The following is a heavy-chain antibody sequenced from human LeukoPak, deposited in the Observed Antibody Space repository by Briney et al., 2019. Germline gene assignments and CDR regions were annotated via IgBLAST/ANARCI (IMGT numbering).Heavy chain of an antibody. CDR1: GFTFSSYG. V-gene: IGHV3-30*02. Sequence: GGSLRLSCAASGFTFSSYGMHWVRQAPGKGLEWVAFIQYDGSNKYYADAVKGRLTISRDNSTNTLYLQMNSLRAEDTAVYYCAKRPSGSHYYFDYWGQGTLVTVSS. D-gene: IGHD1-26*01. CDR2: IQYDGSNK. J-gene: IGHJ4*02. CDR3: AKRPSGSHYYFDY.